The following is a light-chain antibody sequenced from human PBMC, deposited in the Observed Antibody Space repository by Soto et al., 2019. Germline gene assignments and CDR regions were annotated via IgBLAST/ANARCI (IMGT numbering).Light chain of an antibody. J-gene: IGKJ1*01. V-gene: IGKV1-5*01. Sequence: DIQMTQSPSTLSASVGDRVTITCRASQSISSWLAWYQQKPGKAPKLLIYDASSLERGVPSRFSGSGAGTEFTLTISSLQPDDFATDYCQQYNSYSWTFGQGTKV. CDR3: QQYNSYSWT. CDR1: QSISSW. CDR2: DAS.